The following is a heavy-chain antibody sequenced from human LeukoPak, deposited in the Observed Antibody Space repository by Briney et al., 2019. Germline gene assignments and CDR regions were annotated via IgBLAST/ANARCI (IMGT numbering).Heavy chain of an antibody. V-gene: IGHV3-53*01. CDR1: GFTFSSYA. CDR2: IYSGGGT. CDR3: ARDTQYGDYGDYYFDY. Sequence: GRSLRLSCAASGFTFSSYAMHWVRQAPGKGLEWVSVIYSGGGTYYADSVKGRFTISRDNFKNTLYLQMNSLRAEDTAVYYCARDTQYGDYGDYYFDYWGQGTLVTVSS. D-gene: IGHD4-17*01. J-gene: IGHJ4*02.